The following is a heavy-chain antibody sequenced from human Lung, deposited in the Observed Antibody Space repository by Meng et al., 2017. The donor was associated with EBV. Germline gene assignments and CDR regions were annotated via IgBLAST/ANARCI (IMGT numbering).Heavy chain of an antibody. V-gene: IGHV1-18*01. J-gene: IGHJ4*02. CDR1: GYTFTSYG. D-gene: IGHD2-15*01. CDR2: ISAYNGNT. Sequence: QVQRVRSGAQGKKPGDSVKVSCKASGYTFTSYGISWVRQAPGQGLEWMGWISAYNGNTNYAQKLQGRVTMTTDTSTSTAYMELRSLRSDDTAVYYCARDLTYCSGGSCYPTTIDYWGQGTLVTVSS. CDR3: ARDLTYCSGGSCYPTTIDY.